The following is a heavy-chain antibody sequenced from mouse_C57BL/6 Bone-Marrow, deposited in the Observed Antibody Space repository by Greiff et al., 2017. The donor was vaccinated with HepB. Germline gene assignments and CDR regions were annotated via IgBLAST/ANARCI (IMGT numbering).Heavy chain of an antibody. CDR3: TGPYDYDGLYAMDY. J-gene: IGHJ4*01. CDR1: GFTFSNYW. V-gene: IGHV6-3*01. CDR2: IRLKSDNYAT. Sequence: EVQLQESGGGLVQPGGSMKLSCVASGFTFSNYWMNWVRQSPEKGLEWVAQIRLKSDNYATHYAESVKGRFTISRDDSKSSVYLQMNNLRAEDTGIYYCTGPYDYDGLYAMDYWGQGTSVTVSS. D-gene: IGHD2-4*01.